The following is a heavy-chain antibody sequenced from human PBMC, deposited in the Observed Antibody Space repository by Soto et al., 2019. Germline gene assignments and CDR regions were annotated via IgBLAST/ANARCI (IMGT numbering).Heavy chain of an antibody. J-gene: IGHJ4*02. Sequence: XXTLSLPCTVSGGSIDRSNYYWDLIRQPPGKGLEWIGTTYYNGNAYYNPSLKSRVTMSVDTSKNQFSLKLISVTDADTAVYYCARHFVAVVIKGWGYWGQGTLVTVSS. CDR3: ARHFVAVVIKGWGY. V-gene: IGHV4-39*01. CDR1: GGSIDRSNYY. CDR2: TYYNGNA. D-gene: IGHD3-22*01.